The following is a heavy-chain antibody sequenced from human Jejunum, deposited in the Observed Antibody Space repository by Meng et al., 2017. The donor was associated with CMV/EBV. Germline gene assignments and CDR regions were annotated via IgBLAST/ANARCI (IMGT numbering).Heavy chain of an antibody. D-gene: IGHD2-15*01. J-gene: IGHJ4*02. V-gene: IGHV4-61*01. CDR3: ARSTSGPGDY. CDR2: IYYTGSS. CDR1: GGSVTSGNYY. Sequence: TVSGGSVTSGNYYWNRLRRPPGEGLEWIGWIYYTGSSSSNPSLKRRATITLDTSKNQFSLKVTSVTAADTAVYYCARSTSGPGDYWGQGTLVTVSS.